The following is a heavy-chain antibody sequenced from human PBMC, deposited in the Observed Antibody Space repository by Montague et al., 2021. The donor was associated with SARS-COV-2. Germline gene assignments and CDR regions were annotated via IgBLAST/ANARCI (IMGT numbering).Heavy chain of an antibody. J-gene: IGHJ5*02. V-gene: IGHV4-34*01. CDR2: INHSGST. CDR1: GGSFSGYY. D-gene: IGHD3-16*01. CDR3: ASSKGAYNWIDT. Sequence: SETLSLTCAVYGGSFSGYYWSWIRQPPGKGLEWIGEINHSGSTNYNPSLKSRVTISVDTSKTQFSLRLTSVTAADTAVYYCASSKGAYNWIDTWGQGSLVTVSS.